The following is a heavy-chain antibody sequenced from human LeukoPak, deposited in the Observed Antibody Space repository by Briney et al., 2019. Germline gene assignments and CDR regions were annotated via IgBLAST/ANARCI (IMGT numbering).Heavy chain of an antibody. V-gene: IGHV4-34*01. CDR1: GGSFSSYY. CDR2: INHSGST. Sequence: SETLSLTCAVYGGSFSSYYRSWIRQPPGKGLEWIGEINHSGSTNYNPSLKSRVTISVDTSKNQFSLKLSSVTAADTAVYYCARGLSSYYYDSSGSPEDYWGQGTLVTVSS. CDR3: ARGLSSYYYDSSGSPEDY. D-gene: IGHD3-22*01. J-gene: IGHJ4*02.